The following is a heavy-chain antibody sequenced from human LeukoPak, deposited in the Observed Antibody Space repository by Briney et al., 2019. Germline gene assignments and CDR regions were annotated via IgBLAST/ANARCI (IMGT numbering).Heavy chain of an antibody. CDR2: IFARGNT. Sequence: PSETLSLTCTVSHDSISGGGYYWNWMRQPAGKELEWIGRIFARGNTLYSPSLQSRVTISLDTSKNQFSLNLNSVTAADTAVYYCARDAGHQLSRRYYYAMDVWGQGTTVTVSS. J-gene: IGHJ6*02. CDR1: HDSISGGGYY. CDR3: ARDAGHQLSRRYYYAMDV. D-gene: IGHD2-2*01. V-gene: IGHV4-61*02.